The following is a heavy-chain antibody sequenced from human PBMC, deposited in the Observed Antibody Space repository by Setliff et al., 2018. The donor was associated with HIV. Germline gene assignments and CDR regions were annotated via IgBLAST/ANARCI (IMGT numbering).Heavy chain of an antibody. CDR2: IYTSGST. Sequence: SRPLSLTCTVSGGSISISDWSWIRQPPGKGLEWIGRIYTSGSTNYNPSLKSRVTMSVDTSKNQFSLKLRSVTAADTAVYYCEVAGQWGQGTLVTVSS. V-gene: IGHV4-4*07. J-gene: IGHJ4*02. D-gene: IGHD6-19*01. CDR3: EVAGQ. CDR1: GGSISISD.